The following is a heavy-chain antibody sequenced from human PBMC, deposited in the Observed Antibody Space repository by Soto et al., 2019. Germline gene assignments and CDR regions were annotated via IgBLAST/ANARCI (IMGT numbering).Heavy chain of an antibody. V-gene: IGHV3-33*01. J-gene: IGHJ4*02. CDR1: GFTFSSYG. CDR2: IWYDGSNK. Sequence: GGSLRLSCAASGFTFSSYGMHWVRQAPGKGLEWVAVIWYDGSNKYYADSVKGRFTISRDNSKNTLYLQMNSLRAEDTAVYYCARESSVVVPVVPYYFDYWGQGTLVTVSS. D-gene: IGHD2-2*01. CDR3: ARESSVVVPVVPYYFDY.